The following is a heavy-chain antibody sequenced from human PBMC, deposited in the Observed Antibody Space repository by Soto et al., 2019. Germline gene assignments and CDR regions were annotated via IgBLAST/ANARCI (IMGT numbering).Heavy chain of an antibody. CDR1: GYTFTSYG. CDR3: ARPSSRYCSGGSCENGLDY. J-gene: IGHJ4*02. Sequence: ASVKVSCKASGYTFTSYGISWVRQAPGQGLEWMGWISAYNGNTNYAQKLQGRVTITTDTSTSTAYMELRSLRSDDTAVYYCARPSSRYCSGGSCENGLDYWGQGTLVTVSS. CDR2: ISAYNGNT. D-gene: IGHD2-15*01. V-gene: IGHV1-18*01.